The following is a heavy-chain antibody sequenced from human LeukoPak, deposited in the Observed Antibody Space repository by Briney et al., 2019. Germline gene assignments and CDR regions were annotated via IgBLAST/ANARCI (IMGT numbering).Heavy chain of an antibody. V-gene: IGHV1-46*01. J-gene: IGHJ3*02. Sequence: ASVKASCKASGYTFTSYYMHWVRQAPGQGLEWMGIINPSGGSTSYAQKFQGRVTMTRDMSTSTVYMELSSLRSEDTAVYYCARYYMVRDLNDAFDIWGQGTMVTVSS. CDR1: GYTFTSYY. CDR2: INPSGGST. CDR3: ARYYMVRDLNDAFDI. D-gene: IGHD3-10*01.